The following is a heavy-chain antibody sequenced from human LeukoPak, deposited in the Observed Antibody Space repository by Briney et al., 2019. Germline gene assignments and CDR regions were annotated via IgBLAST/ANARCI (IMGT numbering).Heavy chain of an antibody. CDR3: AKGVGYSYGFDY. Sequence: GGSLRLSCAASGFPFSSYAMSLVRQAPGKGLEWVSAISGSGGSTYYADSVKGRFTISRDNSKNTLYLQMNSVRAEDSAVYYCAKGVGYSYGFDYWGQGTLVTFSS. CDR2: ISGSGGST. D-gene: IGHD5-18*01. J-gene: IGHJ4*02. V-gene: IGHV3-23*01. CDR1: GFPFSSYA.